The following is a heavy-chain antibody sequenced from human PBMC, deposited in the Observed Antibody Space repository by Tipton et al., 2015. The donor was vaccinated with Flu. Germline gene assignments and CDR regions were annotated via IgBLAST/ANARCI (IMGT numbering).Heavy chain of an antibody. Sequence: TLSLTCTVSGGSISSSSYYWGWIRQPPGKGLEWIGSIYYSGSTYYNPSLKSRVTISVDTSKNQFSPKLSSVTAADTAVYYCAREGRREQLALDYWGQGTLVTVSS. V-gene: IGHV4-39*07. CDR1: GGSISSSSYY. CDR3: AREGRREQLALDY. CDR2: IYYSGST. J-gene: IGHJ4*02. D-gene: IGHD6-6*01.